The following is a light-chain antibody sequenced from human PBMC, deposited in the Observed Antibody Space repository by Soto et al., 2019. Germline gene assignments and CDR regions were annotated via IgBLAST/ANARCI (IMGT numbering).Light chain of an antibody. J-gene: IGKJ2*02. CDR3: QQGYSNPRT. CDR2: AAS. Sequence: DIQMTQSPSSLSASVGDRVTITCRASQSISTYLNWYQQIPGKAPKLLIYAASTLQSGVPSRFSGGGPGTDFTLTISSLQPDDFATYFCQQGYSNPRTFGQGTKLEIK. V-gene: IGKV1-39*01. CDR1: QSISTY.